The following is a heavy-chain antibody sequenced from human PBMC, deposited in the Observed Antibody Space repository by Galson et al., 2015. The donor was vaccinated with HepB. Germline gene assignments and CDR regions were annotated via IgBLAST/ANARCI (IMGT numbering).Heavy chain of an antibody. CDR3: AREITMIAVDAFDI. V-gene: IGHV1-69*05. Sequence: SVKVSCKASGGTFSNYGISWVRQAPGQGLEWMGGIIPIFGTANYAQKFQGRVTMTTDTSTSTAYMELRSLRSDDTAVYYCAREITMIAVDAFDIWGQGTMVTVSS. CDR2: IIPIFGTA. D-gene: IGHD3-22*01. J-gene: IGHJ3*02. CDR1: GGTFSNYG.